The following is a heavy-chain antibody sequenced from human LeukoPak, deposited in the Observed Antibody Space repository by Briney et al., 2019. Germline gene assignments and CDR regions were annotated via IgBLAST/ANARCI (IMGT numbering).Heavy chain of an antibody. D-gene: IGHD3-22*01. CDR2: IYYSAST. Sequence: PSQTLSLTCTVSGGSISSGDYYWSWIRQPPGKGLEWIGYIYYSASTYYNPSLKSRVTISVDTSKNQFSLKLSSVTAADTAVYYCARVFDDSSGYYVGYWGQGTLVTVSS. CDR3: ARVFDDSSGYYVGY. V-gene: IGHV4-30-4*08. CDR1: GGSISSGDYY. J-gene: IGHJ4*02.